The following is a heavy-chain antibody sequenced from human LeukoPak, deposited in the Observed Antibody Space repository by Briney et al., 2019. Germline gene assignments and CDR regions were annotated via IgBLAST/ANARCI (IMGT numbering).Heavy chain of an antibody. CDR3: ARDPQN. V-gene: IGHV3-30-3*01. CDR1: GFTFSSYA. CDR2: ISYDGSNK. J-gene: IGHJ4*02. Sequence: PGRSLRLSCAASGFTFSSYAMHWVRQAPGKGLEWVAVISYDGSNKYYADSVKGRFTISRDNSKNTLYLQMNSLRAEDTAVYYCARDPQNWGQGTLVTVSS.